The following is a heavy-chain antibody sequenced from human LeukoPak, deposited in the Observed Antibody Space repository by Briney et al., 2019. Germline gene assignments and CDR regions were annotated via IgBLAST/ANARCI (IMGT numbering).Heavy chain of an antibody. CDR2: IYPGGSK. D-gene: IGHD1-7*01. Sequence: PGGSLRLSCAASGFTVSSNYMSWVRQAPGKGLEWVSVIYPGGSKYYADSVKGRFTISRDISKNTMYLQMNSLRAEDTAVYYCARTNWNYDMDYWGQGALVTVSS. V-gene: IGHV3-53*01. CDR1: GFTVSSNY. J-gene: IGHJ4*02. CDR3: ARTNWNYDMDY.